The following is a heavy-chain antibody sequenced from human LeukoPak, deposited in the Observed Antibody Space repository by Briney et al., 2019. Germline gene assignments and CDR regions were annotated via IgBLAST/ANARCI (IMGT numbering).Heavy chain of an antibody. D-gene: IGHD6-13*01. CDR1: GFTFSYYG. CDR2: ISSSSSLI. CDR3: AKVDRGDYSSSPVPYYNYYMNV. Sequence: TGGSLRLSCAASGFTFSYYGMNWVRQAPGRGLEWVSCISSSSSLIFYSDSVRGRFTISRDNAKNLLYLHMNSLRVEDTAVYYCAKVDRGDYSSSPVPYYNYYMNVWGKGTTVTVSS. J-gene: IGHJ6*03. V-gene: IGHV3-21*01.